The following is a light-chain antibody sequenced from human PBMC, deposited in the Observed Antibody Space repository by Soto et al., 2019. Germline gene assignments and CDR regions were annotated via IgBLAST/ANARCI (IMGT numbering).Light chain of an antibody. CDR1: TGAVTGGYY. CDR2: STS. CDR3: LLYYGGAQLI. V-gene: IGLV7-43*01. Sequence: QTVVPQEPSLTVSPGGTVTLTCASSTGAVTGGYYPNWFQRKPGQAPRPLIYSTSNKHSWTPARFSGSLLGGKADLTLSGLQPEDEAEYYFLLYYGGAQLIFCGGTKLTVL. J-gene: IGLJ2*01.